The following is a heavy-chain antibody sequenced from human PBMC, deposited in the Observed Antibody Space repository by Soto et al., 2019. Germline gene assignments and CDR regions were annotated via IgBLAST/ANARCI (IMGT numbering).Heavy chain of an antibody. D-gene: IGHD4-17*01. Sequence: QITLKESGPTLVRPAQTLTLTCDFSGFSLSTYHMGVAWIRQPPGKALEWLALIYWDDDKRYSPSLKARLAISKGTSSNQVVLTITYVDPGDTATYFCAHAGDYDLLTFDHWGPGTLVTVSS. CDR1: GFSLSTYHMG. J-gene: IGHJ4*02. CDR3: AHAGDYDLLTFDH. V-gene: IGHV2-5*02. CDR2: IYWDDDK.